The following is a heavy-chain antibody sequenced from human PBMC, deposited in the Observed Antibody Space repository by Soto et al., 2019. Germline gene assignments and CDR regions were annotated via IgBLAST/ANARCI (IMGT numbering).Heavy chain of an antibody. D-gene: IGHD4-4*01. Sequence: EVQLVESGGGSVQPGGSLRLTCVASGFTFNSDWMSWVRQSPGKGLEWVANIKQDGSAINYLDSLRGRFTISRDNGKNSLYLQMTSLRAEDAAVYYGINGRPRSNWVYCDYWGQGISVAVSS. V-gene: IGHV3-7*01. CDR2: IKQDGSAI. CDR1: GFTFNSDW. J-gene: IGHJ4*02. CDR3: INGRPRSNWVYCDY.